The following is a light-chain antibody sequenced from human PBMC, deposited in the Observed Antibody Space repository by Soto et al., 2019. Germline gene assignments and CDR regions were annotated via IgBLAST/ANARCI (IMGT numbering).Light chain of an antibody. CDR1: QSISDY. CDR2: AAS. V-gene: IGKV1-39*01. CDR3: QQSFITPWT. Sequence: DIQLTQSPSSLSASVGDRATITCRASQSISDYLNWYQQKPGTAPKLLIYAASTLQSGVPSRFSGSASETDFTLTISSLQPGDFATYYCQQSFITPWTFGQGTKVDNK. J-gene: IGKJ1*01.